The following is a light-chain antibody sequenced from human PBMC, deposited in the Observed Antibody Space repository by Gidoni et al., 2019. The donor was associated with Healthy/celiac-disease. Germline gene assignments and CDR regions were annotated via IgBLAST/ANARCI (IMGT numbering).Light chain of an antibody. CDR3: MQALQTPWT. Sequence: TVMTQSPLSLPVNPGEPASISCRSSQSLLHSNGYNYLDWYLQKPGQSPQLLIYLGSNRASGVPDRFSGSGSGTDFTLKISRVEAEDVGVYFCMQALQTPWTFGQGTKVEIK. CDR1: QSLLHSNGYNY. CDR2: LGS. J-gene: IGKJ1*01. V-gene: IGKV2-28*01.